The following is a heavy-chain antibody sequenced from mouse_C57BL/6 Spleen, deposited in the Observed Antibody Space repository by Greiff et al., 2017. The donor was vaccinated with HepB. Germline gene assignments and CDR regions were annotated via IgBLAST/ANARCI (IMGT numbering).Heavy chain of an antibody. V-gene: IGHV1-74*01. Sequence: QVQLQQPGAELVKPGASVKLSCTASGYTFTSYWMHWVKQRPEQGLEWIGRIHPSDSDTNYNPKFKGKATLTADKSSSTAYMQLCSLTSEDSAVYYCAIDDGNYYAMDYWGQGTSVTVSS. J-gene: IGHJ4*01. CDR2: IHPSDSDT. CDR1: GYTFTSYW. CDR3: AIDDGNYYAMDY. D-gene: IGHD2-1*01.